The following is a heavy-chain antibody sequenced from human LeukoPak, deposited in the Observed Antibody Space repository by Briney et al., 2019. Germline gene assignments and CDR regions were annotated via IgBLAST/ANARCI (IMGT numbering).Heavy chain of an antibody. D-gene: IGHD6-25*01. V-gene: IGHV1-8*03. J-gene: IGHJ4*02. CDR2: MNPISGDT. CDR3: VRGAKCSGGGCDSKEYVYYFDY. CDR1: GYTFSNND. Sequence: ASVKVSCKASGYTFSNNDINWVRQATGQGLEWMGWMNPISGDTGFAQKFQGRVTISRSTSISTAYMELSSLRSDDTAVYYCVRGAKCSGGGCDSKEYVYYFDYWGQGTLVTVSS.